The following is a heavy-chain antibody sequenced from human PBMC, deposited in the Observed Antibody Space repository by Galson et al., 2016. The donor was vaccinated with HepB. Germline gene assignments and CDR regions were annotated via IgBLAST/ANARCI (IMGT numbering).Heavy chain of an antibody. CDR1: GFRFSGYA. Sequence: SLRLSCAASGFRFSGYAMTWVRQAPGKGLEWVSGISGSGEHTYYADNVKGRFTISRDNSKTTLYVQMTSLRVEDTAVYYCAKGSIWVSAALCGMDVWGQGTTVTVSS. CDR2: ISGSGEHT. J-gene: IGHJ6*02. D-gene: IGHD2-21*01. V-gene: IGHV3-23*01. CDR3: AKGSIWVSAALCGMDV.